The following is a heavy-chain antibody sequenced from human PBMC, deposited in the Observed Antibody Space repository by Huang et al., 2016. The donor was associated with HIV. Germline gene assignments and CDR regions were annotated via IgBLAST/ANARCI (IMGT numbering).Heavy chain of an antibody. Sequence: QVQLVQSGAEVMTPGSSVKVSCKASGGTFSKYAISWVRQAPGQGLEWMGGIIPMFGTPNYARKFQGRVTITADDSTSTTYVEVSSLRSEYTALYYCARGQLGSYGDYDVLYWGQGTLVTVSS. D-gene: IGHD4-17*01. CDR3: ARGQLGSYGDYDVLY. V-gene: IGHV1-69*13. CDR1: GGTFSKYA. CDR2: IIPMFGTP. J-gene: IGHJ4*02.